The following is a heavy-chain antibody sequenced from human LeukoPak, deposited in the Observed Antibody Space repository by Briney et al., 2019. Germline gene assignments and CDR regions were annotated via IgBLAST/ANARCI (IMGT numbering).Heavy chain of an antibody. CDR2: INPSGGST. V-gene: IGHV1-46*01. CDR1: GYTFTSYY. J-gene: IGHJ4*02. Sequence: GGSVKVSCKASGYTFTSYYMHWVRQAPGQGREWMGIINPSGGSTSYAQKFQGRVTMTRDTSTSTVYMELSSVRSEDTAVYYCARGGDDGRFGELLYWYWGQGTLVTVSS. D-gene: IGHD3-10*01. CDR3: ARGGDDGRFGELLYWY.